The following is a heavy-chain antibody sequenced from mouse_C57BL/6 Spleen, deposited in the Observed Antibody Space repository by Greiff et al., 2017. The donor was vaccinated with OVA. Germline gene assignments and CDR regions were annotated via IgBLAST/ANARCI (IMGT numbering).Heavy chain of an antibody. Sequence: VQLQQSGAELVRPGASVKLSCTASGFNIKDDYMHWVKQRPEQGLEWIGWIDPENGDTEYASKFQGKATITADTSSNTAYLQLSSLTSEDTAVYYCTTGRDYYGSSRYFDVWGTGTTVTVSS. D-gene: IGHD1-1*01. V-gene: IGHV14-4*01. CDR3: TTGRDYYGSSRYFDV. J-gene: IGHJ1*03. CDR2: IDPENGDT. CDR1: GFNIKDDY.